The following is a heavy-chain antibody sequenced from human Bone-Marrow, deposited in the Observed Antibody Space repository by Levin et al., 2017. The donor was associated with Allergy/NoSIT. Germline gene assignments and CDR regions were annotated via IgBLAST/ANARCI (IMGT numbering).Heavy chain of an antibody. Sequence: ASGPTLVKPTQTLTLTCTFSGFSLTTYGMCVSWIRQPPGEALEWLARIDWDDDEYYSTSLKTRLAISKDTAKNQVVLTMTNMTPADTATYYCALVTRIGYLITFDHWGQGALVSVSS. V-gene: IGHV2-70*12. D-gene: IGHD1-1*01. CDR3: ALVTRIGYLITFDH. CDR2: IDWDDDE. J-gene: IGHJ4*02. CDR1: GFSLTTYGMC.